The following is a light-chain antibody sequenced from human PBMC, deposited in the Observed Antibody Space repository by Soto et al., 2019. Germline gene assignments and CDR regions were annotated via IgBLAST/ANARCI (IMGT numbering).Light chain of an antibody. V-gene: IGLV2-14*01. Sequence: SVLNQPASLSGSPGQSITISRPGTRSDVGGYNYVYWHQQHPGKAPKLMIYDVTNRPSGVSDRFSGSKSGNTASLTISGLQAEDEADYYCSSYTSSSTYVFGAGTKVTVL. CDR1: RSDVGGYNY. CDR2: DVT. CDR3: SSYTSSSTYV. J-gene: IGLJ1*01.